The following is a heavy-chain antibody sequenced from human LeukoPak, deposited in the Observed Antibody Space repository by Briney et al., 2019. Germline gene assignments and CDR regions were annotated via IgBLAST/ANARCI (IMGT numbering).Heavy chain of an antibody. J-gene: IGHJ5*02. D-gene: IGHD3-3*01. Sequence: GGSLRLSCAASGFTFSSYAMHWVRQAPGKGPEWVAVISYDGSNKYYADSVKGRFTISRDNSKNTLYLQMNSLRAEDTAVYYCARVPSYYDYRFDPWGQGTLVTVSS. CDR2: ISYDGSNK. CDR3: ARVPSYYDYRFDP. CDR1: GFTFSSYA. V-gene: IGHV3-30-3*01.